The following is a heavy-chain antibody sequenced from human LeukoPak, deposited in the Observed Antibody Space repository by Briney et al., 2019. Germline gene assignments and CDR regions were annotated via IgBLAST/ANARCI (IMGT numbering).Heavy chain of an antibody. J-gene: IGHJ4*02. CDR1: GFTFSDYD. CDR2: IGTAGDT. Sequence: GGSLRLSCAASGFTFSDYDMHWVRQATGKGLEWVSAIGTAGDTYYTGSVEGRFTISRENAKNSLYLQLNSLRAGDTAVYYCARVAKERVGGVYYFDYWGQGTLVTVSS. D-gene: IGHD1-1*01. V-gene: IGHV3-13*01. CDR3: ARVAKERVGGVYYFDY.